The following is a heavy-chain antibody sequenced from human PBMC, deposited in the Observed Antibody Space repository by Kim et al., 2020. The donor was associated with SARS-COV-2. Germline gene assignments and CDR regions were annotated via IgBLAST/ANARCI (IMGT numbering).Heavy chain of an antibody. Sequence: SETLSLTCTVSGGSISSYYWSWIRQPPGKGLEWIGYIYYSGSTNYNPSLKSRVTISVDTSKNEFSLKLSSVTAADTAVYYCARDGQGMVRGVTAYYYYGMGVWGQGTTVTVSS. J-gene: IGHJ6*02. CDR3: ARDGQGMVRGVTAYYYYGMGV. D-gene: IGHD3-10*01. CDR2: IYYSGST. V-gene: IGHV4-59*13. CDR1: GGSISSYY.